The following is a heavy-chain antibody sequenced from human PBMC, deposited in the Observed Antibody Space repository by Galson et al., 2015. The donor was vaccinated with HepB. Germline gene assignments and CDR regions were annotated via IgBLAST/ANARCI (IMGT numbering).Heavy chain of an antibody. V-gene: IGHV3-49*04. CDR1: GFIFADYA. Sequence: SLRLSCAASGFIFADYAMTWVRQAPGKGLEWVSFIRSKVYGGTTEYAASVTGRFTMSRDDSKSIAYLQMNSLKTEDTAVYYCSSLMPDDVVAAATFDYWGHGILVTVSS. J-gene: IGHJ4*01. D-gene: IGHD6-13*01. CDR2: IRSKVYGGTT. CDR3: SSLMPDDVVAAATFDY.